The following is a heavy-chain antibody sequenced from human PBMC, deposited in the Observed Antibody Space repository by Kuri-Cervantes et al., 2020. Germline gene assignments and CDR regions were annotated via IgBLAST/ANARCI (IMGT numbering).Heavy chain of an antibody. CDR2: ISYDGSNK. J-gene: IGHJ4*02. CDR1: GFTFSSYA. Sequence: GGSLRLSCAASGFTFSSYAMSWVRQAPGKGLEWVAVISYDGSNKYYADSVKGRFTISRDNSKNTLYLQMNSLRAEDTALYYCAKEARVRYYFDYWGQGTLVTVSS. V-gene: IGHV3-30*18. CDR3: AKEARVRYYFDY.